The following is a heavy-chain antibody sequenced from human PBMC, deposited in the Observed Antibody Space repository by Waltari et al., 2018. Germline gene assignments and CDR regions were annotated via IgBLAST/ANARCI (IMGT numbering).Heavy chain of an antibody. J-gene: IGHJ6*02. CDR2: IIPIFGTA. D-gene: IGHD3-22*01. Sequence: QVQLVQSGAEVKKPGSSVKVSCKASGGTFSSYAISWVRQAPGQGLEWLGRIIPIFGTANYAQKFQGRVTITADKSTSTAYMELSSLRSEDTAVYYCARDRGYYDSGGYYYDYYYGMDVWGQGTTVTVSS. V-gene: IGHV1-69*08. CDR3: ARDRGYYDSGGYYYDYYYGMDV. CDR1: GGTFSSYA.